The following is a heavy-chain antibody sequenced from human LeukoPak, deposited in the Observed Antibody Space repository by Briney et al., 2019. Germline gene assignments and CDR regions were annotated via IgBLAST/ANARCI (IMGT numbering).Heavy chain of an antibody. CDR3: ARAGGLQPDY. J-gene: IGHJ4*02. CDR1: GGSFSSGSYY. Sequence: SQTLSLTCTVSGGSFSSGSYYWSWIRQPAGKGLEWIGRIYTSGSTNYNPSLKSRVTISVDTSKNQFSLKLSSVSAADTAVYYCARAGGLQPDYWGQGTLVTVSS. CDR2: IYTSGST. V-gene: IGHV4-61*02. D-gene: IGHD5-24*01.